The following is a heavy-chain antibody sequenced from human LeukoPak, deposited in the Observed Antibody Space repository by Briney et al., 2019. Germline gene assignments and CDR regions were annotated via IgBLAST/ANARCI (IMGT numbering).Heavy chain of an antibody. J-gene: IGHJ4*02. D-gene: IGHD1-26*01. CDR1: GGSISSGSYY. CDR3: AREGGSYYALYYFDY. CDR2: IYTSGST. V-gene: IGHV4-61*02. Sequence: SQTLSLTCTVSGGSISSGSYYWSWIRQPAGKGLEWIGRIYTSGSTNYNPSLKSRVTISVDTSKNQFSLKLSSVTAADTAVYYCAREGGSYYALYYFDYWGQGTLVTVSS.